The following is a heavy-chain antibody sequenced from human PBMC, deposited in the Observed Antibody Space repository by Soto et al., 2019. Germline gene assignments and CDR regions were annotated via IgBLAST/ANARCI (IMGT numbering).Heavy chain of an antibody. CDR1: GFTFGDYA. CDR3: TRYTSTSRYSYFGMDV. J-gene: IGHJ6*02. V-gene: IGHV3-49*03. CDR2: IRSKAYGETK. D-gene: IGHD2-2*01. Sequence: PGGSLRLSCTGSGFTFGDYAISWSRQAPGKELEWVGVIRSKAYGETKDYAASVKGRFTILRDDSKSIAYLQMNSLQSEDTGVYYCTRYTSTSRYSYFGMDVWGHGTTVTVSS.